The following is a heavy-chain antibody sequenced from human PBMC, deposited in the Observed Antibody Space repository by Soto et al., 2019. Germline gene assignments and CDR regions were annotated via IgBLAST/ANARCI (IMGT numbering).Heavy chain of an antibody. CDR1: GYTFTGYY. CDR2: INPNSGGT. V-gene: IGHV1-2*02. Sequence: ASVKVSCKASGYTFTGYYMHWVRQAPGRGLEWMGWINPNSGGTNYAQKFQGRVTMTRDTSISTAYMELSRLRSDDTAVYYCARDDRYCSGGSCYSLLAFDIWGQGTMVTVSS. CDR3: ARDDRYCSGGSCYSLLAFDI. J-gene: IGHJ3*02. D-gene: IGHD2-15*01.